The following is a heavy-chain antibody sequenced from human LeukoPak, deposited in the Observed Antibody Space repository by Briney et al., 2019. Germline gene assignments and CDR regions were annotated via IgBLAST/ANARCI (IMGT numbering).Heavy chain of an antibody. V-gene: IGHV4-30-4*08. Sequence: SETLSLTCTVSGGSISSGDYYWSWIRQPPGKGLEWIGYIYYSGSTYYNPSLKRRVTISVDTSKNQFSLKLSSVTDADTAVYYCARVGSSGWYFDLWGRGTLVTVSS. CDR2: IYYSGST. J-gene: IGHJ2*01. CDR1: GGSISSGDYY. D-gene: IGHD6-19*01. CDR3: ARVGSSGWYFDL.